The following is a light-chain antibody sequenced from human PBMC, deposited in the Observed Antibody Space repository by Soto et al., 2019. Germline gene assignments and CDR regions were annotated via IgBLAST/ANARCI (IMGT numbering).Light chain of an antibody. V-gene: IGKV1-5*03. CDR2: RAS. CDR1: QSISRW. CDR3: QQYQTWT. Sequence: DIQMTQSPFTLSASVGDRVTITCRASQSISRWLAWDQQKPGKAPKLLIYRASSLESGVPSRFSGSGSGTEFTLTISSLQSDDSATYYCQQYQTWTFGQGTKVEIK. J-gene: IGKJ1*01.